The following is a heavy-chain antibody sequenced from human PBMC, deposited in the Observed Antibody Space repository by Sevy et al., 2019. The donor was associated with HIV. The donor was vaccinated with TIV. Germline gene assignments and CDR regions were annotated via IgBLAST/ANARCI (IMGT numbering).Heavy chain of an antibody. CDR2: ISGSGGST. J-gene: IGHJ4*02. CDR1: GFTFSSYA. Sequence: GSLRLSCAASGFTFSSYAMSWVRQAPGKGLEWVSAISGSGGSTYYADSVKGRFTISRDNSKNTLYLQMNSLRAEDXXXXXXXXXXXXXXXXXXXYYGFDYWGQGTLVTVSS. D-gene: IGHD3-3*01. CDR3: XXXXXXXXXXXXXYYGFDY. V-gene: IGHV3-23*01.